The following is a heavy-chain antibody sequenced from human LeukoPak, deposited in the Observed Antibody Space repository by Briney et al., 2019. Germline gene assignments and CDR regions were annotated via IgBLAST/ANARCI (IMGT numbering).Heavy chain of an antibody. D-gene: IGHD5-12*01. V-gene: IGHV4-34*01. J-gene: IGHJ5*02. Sequence: TSETLSLTCAVYGGSFSGYYWSWIRQPPGKGLEWIGEINHSGSTNYNPSLKSRVTISVDTSKNQFSLKLSSVTAADTAVYYCARRREWLRLNWFDPWGQGTLVTVSS. CDR1: GGSFSGYY. CDR2: INHSGST. CDR3: ARRREWLRLNWFDP.